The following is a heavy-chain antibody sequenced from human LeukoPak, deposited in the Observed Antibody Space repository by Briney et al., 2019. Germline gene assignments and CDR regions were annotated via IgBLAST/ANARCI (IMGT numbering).Heavy chain of an antibody. CDR2: LDPEDGET. J-gene: IGHJ4*02. V-gene: IGHV1-24*01. CDR3: ARGPYYYDSSGYYNFDY. D-gene: IGHD3-22*01. CDR1: GYTLTELS. Sequence: ASVKVSCKVSGYTLTELSMHWVRQAPGKGLEWMGGLDPEDGETIYAQKFQGRVTMTEDTSTDTAYMELSSLRSEDTAVYYCARGPYYYDSSGYYNFDYWGQGTLVTVSS.